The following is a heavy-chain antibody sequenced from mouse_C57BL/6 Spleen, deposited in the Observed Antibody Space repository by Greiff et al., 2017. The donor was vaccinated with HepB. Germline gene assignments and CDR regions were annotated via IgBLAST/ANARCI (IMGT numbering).Heavy chain of an antibody. CDR1: GYTFTDYN. V-gene: IGHV1-18*01. J-gene: IGHJ1*03. CDR3: ARLTTVVVSYWCFDF. CDR2: INPNNGGT. D-gene: IGHD1-1*01. Sequence: EVQLQQSGPELVKPGASVKIPCKASGYTFTDYNMDWVKQSHGKSLEWIGDINPNNGGTSYNQKFKGKATLTVDKSSSTAYMKLRSLTSVDTAVYYCARLTTVVVSYWCFDFWGTGTTVTVSS.